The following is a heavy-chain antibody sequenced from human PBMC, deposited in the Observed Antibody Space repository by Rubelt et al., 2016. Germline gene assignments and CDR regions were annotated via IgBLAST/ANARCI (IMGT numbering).Heavy chain of an antibody. CDR2: LRSKAYGGTT. D-gene: IGHD3-22*01. CDR3: TRVALESRTYYFDA. J-gene: IGHJ4*02. Sequence: ELEWVSFLRSKAYGGTTEYAASVKGRFTVSRDDSKNIAYLQISSLKTEDTAVYYCTRVALESRTYYFDAWGQGTLVTVSS. V-gene: IGHV3-49*02.